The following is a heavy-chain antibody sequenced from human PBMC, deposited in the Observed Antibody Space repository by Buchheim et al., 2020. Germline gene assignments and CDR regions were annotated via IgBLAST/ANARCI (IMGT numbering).Heavy chain of an antibody. V-gene: IGHV4-4*02. Sequence: QVQLQESGPGLVKPSGTLSLTCAVSGGSISTTNWRSWVRQTPGKGLEWIGEVYHSGRTTYNPSLKSRVTISVDKSKNHFSLNLTSVTAADAAVYFCGREAGQGHYYYYGMDVWGQGTT. CDR2: VYHSGRT. D-gene: IGHD6-19*01. CDR1: GGSISTTNW. CDR3: GREAGQGHYYYYGMDV. J-gene: IGHJ6*02.